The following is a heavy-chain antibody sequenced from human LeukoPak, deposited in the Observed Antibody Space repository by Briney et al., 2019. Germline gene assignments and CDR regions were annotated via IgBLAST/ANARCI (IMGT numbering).Heavy chain of an antibody. V-gene: IGHV1-46*01. CDR2: INPSGGRT. CDR3: AREEAMDV. Sequence: ASVKVSCKASGYTFTSYYMHRVRQAPGQGLEWMGIINPSGGRTNYAQKFQGRVTMTRDTSTSTVYLELSSLRSEDTAVYYCAREEAMDVWGQGTTVTVS. CDR1: GYTFTSYY. J-gene: IGHJ6*02.